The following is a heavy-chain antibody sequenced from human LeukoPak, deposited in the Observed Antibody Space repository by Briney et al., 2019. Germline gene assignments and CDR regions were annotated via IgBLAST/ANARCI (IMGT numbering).Heavy chain of an antibody. V-gene: IGHV3-23*01. Sequence: GGSLRLSCAASGFTFSSYAMSWVRQAPGKGLEWVSAISGSGGSTYYADSVKGRFTISRDNAKNSLYLQMNSLRAEDTAVYYCARDRGYYDFWSGYYSDYYFDYWGQGTLVTVSS. D-gene: IGHD3-3*01. CDR1: GFTFSSYA. CDR2: ISGSGGST. J-gene: IGHJ4*02. CDR3: ARDRGYYDFWSGYYSDYYFDY.